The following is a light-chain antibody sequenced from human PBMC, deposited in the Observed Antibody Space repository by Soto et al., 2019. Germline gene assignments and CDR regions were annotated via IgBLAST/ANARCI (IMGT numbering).Light chain of an antibody. CDR3: QQRSNWPPIT. CDR1: QSVSSN. J-gene: IGKJ5*01. CDR2: GAS. Sequence: EIVMTQSPATLSVSPGERATLYCRASQSVSSNLAWYQQKPGQAPRLLIYGASTRATGLPARFSGSGSGTEFTLTISSLQSEDFAVYYCQQRSNWPPITFGQGTRLEIK. V-gene: IGKV3-15*01.